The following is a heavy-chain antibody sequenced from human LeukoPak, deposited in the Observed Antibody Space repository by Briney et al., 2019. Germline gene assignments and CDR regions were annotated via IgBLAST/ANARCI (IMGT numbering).Heavy chain of an antibody. V-gene: IGHV4-4*02. Sequence: SETLSLTCAVSGGSISSSNWWSWVRQPPGKGLEWIGEIYHSGSTNYNPSLKSRVTISVDKSKNQFSLKLSSVTAADTAVYYCARVIPVGYCSSTSCSDAFDIWGQGTMVTVSS. CDR2: IYHSGST. CDR3: ARVIPVGYCSSTSCSDAFDI. J-gene: IGHJ3*02. D-gene: IGHD2-2*01. CDR1: GGSISSSNW.